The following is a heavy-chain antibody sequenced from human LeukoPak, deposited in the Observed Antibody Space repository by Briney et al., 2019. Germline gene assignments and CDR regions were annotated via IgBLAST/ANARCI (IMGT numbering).Heavy chain of an antibody. V-gene: IGHV3-74*01. J-gene: IGHJ3*02. D-gene: IGHD3-16*01. CDR1: GFAFSNYW. CDR3: ARGGGDHAFDI. CDR2: INSDGSNS. Sequence: GGSLRLSCAASGFAFSNYWLHWVRQAPGKGLVWVSRINSDGSNSIYGDSVKGRFTISRDNAKNTLYLLLSSLRADDTAEYYCARGGGDHAFDIWGQGTMVTVST.